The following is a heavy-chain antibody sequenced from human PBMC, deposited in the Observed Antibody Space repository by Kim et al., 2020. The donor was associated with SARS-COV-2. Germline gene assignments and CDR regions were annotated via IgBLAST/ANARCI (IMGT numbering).Heavy chain of an antibody. V-gene: IGHV3-74*01. CDR3: ARVEPTIGGEIGY. CDR1: GFTFSTYW. CDR2: ISSDGSST. Sequence: GGSLRLSCAASGFTFSTYWMHWVRQAPGKGLVWVSRISSDGSSTRYADSVKGRFTISRDNAKNTLYLRMNSLRAEDTAVYFCARVEPTIGGEIGYWGQGTLVTVSS. D-gene: IGHD3-16*01. J-gene: IGHJ4*02.